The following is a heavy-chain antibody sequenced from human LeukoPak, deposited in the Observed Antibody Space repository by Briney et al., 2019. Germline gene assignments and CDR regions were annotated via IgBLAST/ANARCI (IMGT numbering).Heavy chain of an antibody. D-gene: IGHD2-15*01. CDR3: ARGMKLGYCSGGSCYSGHYYYYMDV. CDR1: GFTFSSYD. V-gene: IGHV3-13*01. J-gene: IGHJ6*03. CDR2: IGTAGDT. Sequence: PGGSLRLSCAASGFTFSSYDMHWVRQATGKGLEWVSAIGTAGDTYYPGSVKGRFTISRENAKNSLYLQMNSLRAGDTAVYYCARGMKLGYCSGGSCYSGHYYYYMDVWGKGTTVTISS.